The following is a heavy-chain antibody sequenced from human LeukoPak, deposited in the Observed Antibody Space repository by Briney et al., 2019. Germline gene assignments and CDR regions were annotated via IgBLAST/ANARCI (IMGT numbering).Heavy chain of an antibody. Sequence: VASVKVSCKASGYTFTSYGISWVRQAPGQGLEWMGWISAYNGNTNYAQELQGRVTMTTDTSTSTAYMELRSLRSDDTAVYYCARSFSRYCSGGSCYWAYWGQGTLVTVSS. CDR1: GYTFTSYG. CDR2: ISAYNGNT. V-gene: IGHV1-18*01. J-gene: IGHJ4*02. D-gene: IGHD2-15*01. CDR3: ARSFSRYCSGGSCYWAY.